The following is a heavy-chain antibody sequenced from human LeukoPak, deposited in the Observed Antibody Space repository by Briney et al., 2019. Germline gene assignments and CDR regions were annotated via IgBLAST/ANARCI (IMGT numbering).Heavy chain of an antibody. V-gene: IGHV4-34*01. Sequence: SETLSLTCAVYGGSFSGYYWSWIRQPPGKGLEWIGEINHSGSTNYNPSLKSRVTISVDTSKNQFSLKLSSVTAADTAVYYCARERKYSSSPNWFAPWGQGTLVTVSS. CDR2: INHSGST. CDR1: GGSFSGYY. D-gene: IGHD6-13*01. J-gene: IGHJ5*02. CDR3: ARERKYSSSPNWFAP.